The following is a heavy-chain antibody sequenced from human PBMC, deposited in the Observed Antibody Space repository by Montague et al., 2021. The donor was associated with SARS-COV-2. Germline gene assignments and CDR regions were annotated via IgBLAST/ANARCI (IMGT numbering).Heavy chain of an antibody. CDR3: ARTSDPSNFDSTGYYGAFDS. D-gene: IGHD3-22*01. V-gene: IGHV4-59*01. CDR1: GATISSDY. J-gene: IGHJ3*01. CDR2: MSYSGSA. Sequence: SETLSLTCTVSGATISSDYWSWIRQSPGKGLEWIGYMSYSGSAAYNPSLESRVAISRDTSKNQFSLTLIPATAADTAIYYCARTSDPSNFDSTGYYGAFDSWGQGTTVIVSS.